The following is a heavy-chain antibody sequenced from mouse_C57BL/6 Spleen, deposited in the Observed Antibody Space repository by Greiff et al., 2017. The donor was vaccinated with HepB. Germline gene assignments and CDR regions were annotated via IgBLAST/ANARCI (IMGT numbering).Heavy chain of an antibody. J-gene: IGHJ2*01. CDR3: ARDAIYYDYDGFDY. Sequence: EVKLMESGGGLVKPGGSLKLSCAASGFTFSSYAMSWVRQTPEKRLEWVATISDGGSYTYYPDNVKGRFTISRDNAKNNLYLQMSHLKSEDTAMYYCARDAIYYDYDGFDYWGQGTTLTVSS. V-gene: IGHV5-4*01. D-gene: IGHD2-4*01. CDR1: GFTFSSYA. CDR2: ISDGGSYT.